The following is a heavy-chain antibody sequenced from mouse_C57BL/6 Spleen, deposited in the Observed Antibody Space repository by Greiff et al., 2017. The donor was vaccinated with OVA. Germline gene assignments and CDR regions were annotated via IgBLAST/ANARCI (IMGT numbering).Heavy chain of an antibody. J-gene: IGHJ2*01. CDR2: IYPGDGDT. D-gene: IGHD2-3*01. CDR1: GYAFSSSW. V-gene: IGHV1-82*01. Sequence: LQESGPELVKPGASVKISCKASGYAFSSSWMNWVKQRPGKGLEWIGRIYPGDGDTNYNGKFKGKATLTADKSSSTAYMQLSSLTSEDSAVYFCARWGDGYYNYWGQGTTLTVSS. CDR3: ARWGDGYYNY.